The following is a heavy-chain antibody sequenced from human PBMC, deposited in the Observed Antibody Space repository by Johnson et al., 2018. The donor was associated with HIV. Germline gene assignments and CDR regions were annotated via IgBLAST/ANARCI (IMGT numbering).Heavy chain of an antibody. D-gene: IGHD2-21*01. Sequence: LVKAGGSLRLSCAASGFTFSDHYMTWIRQAPGKGLECISSISSSGRTTYYADSVKGRFTISRNNVQNSMLLQMNSLRADDTAVYFCVRRMVVGYVAFDIWGQGTMVSVSS. CDR2: ISSSGRTT. CDR1: GFTFSDHY. J-gene: IGHJ3*02. V-gene: IGHV3-11*04. CDR3: VRRMVVGYVAFDI.